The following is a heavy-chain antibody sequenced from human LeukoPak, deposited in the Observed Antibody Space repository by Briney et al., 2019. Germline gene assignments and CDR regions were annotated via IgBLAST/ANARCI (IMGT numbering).Heavy chain of an antibody. CDR2: ISGGDSTI. Sequence: GGSLRLSCAASGFTFSSYEMNWVRQAPGKGLEWVSYISGGDSTIYYADSVKGRFTISRDNAKNSLYLQMNSLRAGDTAVYYCARETPPSYYHYMDVWGKGTTVTVSS. CDR1: GFTFSSYE. V-gene: IGHV3-48*03. J-gene: IGHJ6*03. CDR3: ARETPPSYYHYMDV.